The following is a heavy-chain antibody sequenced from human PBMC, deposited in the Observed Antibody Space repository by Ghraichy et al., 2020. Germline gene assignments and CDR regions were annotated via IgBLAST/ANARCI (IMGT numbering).Heavy chain of an antibody. CDR2: ISSNGGST. CDR3: ARDRGDYCSSTSCYGGPDY. CDR1: GFTFSSYA. J-gene: IGHJ4*02. D-gene: IGHD2-2*01. V-gene: IGHV3-64*01. Sequence: GGSLRLSCAASGFTFSSYAMHWVRQAPGKGLEYVSAISSNGGSTYYANSVKGRFTISRDNSKNTLYLQMGSLRAEDMAVYYCARDRGDYCSSTSCYGGPDYWGQGTLVTVSS.